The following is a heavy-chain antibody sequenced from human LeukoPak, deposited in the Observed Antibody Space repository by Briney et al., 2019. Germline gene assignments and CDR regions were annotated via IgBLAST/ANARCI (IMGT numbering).Heavy chain of an antibody. V-gene: IGHV4-38-2*02. J-gene: IGHJ2*01. CDR1: GYSISSGYY. CDR2: IYHSGST. CDR3: ARDPAPYGSGSYYIRWYFDL. Sequence: PSETLSLTCTVSGYSISSGYYWGWIRQPPGKGLEWIGSIYHSGSTYYNPSLKSRVTISVDTSKNQFSLKLSSVTAADTAVYYCARDPAPYGSGSYYIRWYFDLWGRGTLVTVSS. D-gene: IGHD3-10*01.